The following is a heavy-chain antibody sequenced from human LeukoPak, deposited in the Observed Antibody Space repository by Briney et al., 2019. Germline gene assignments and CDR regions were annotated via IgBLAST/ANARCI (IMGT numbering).Heavy chain of an antibody. V-gene: IGHV3-23*01. CDR1: GFTFSSYA. Sequence: GGSLRLSCAASGFTFSSYAMSWVRQAPWKGLEWVSAISGSGGSTYYADSVKGRFTISRDNSKNTLYLQMNSLRAEDTAVYYCAKGLELGYCSSTSCHAEYYFDYWGQGTLVTVSS. J-gene: IGHJ4*02. D-gene: IGHD2-2*01. CDR2: ISGSGGST. CDR3: AKGLELGYCSSTSCHAEYYFDY.